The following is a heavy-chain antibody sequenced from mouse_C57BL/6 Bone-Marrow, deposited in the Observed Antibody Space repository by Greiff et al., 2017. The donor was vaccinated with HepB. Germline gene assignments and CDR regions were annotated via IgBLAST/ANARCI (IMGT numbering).Heavy chain of an antibody. J-gene: IGHJ4*01. CDR1: GFTFTDYY. V-gene: IGHV7-3*01. CDR2: IRNKANGYTT. CDR3: ARYYYGSSYAMDY. Sequence: EVQVVESGGGLVQPGGSLSLSCAASGFTFTDYYMSWVRQPPGKALEWLGFIRNKANGYTTEYSASVKGQFTISRDNSQSILYLQMNALRAEDSATYYCARYYYGSSYAMDYWGQGTSVTVSS. D-gene: IGHD1-1*01.